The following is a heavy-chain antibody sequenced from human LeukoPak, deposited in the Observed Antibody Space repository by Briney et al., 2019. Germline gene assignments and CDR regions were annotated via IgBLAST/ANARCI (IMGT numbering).Heavy chain of an antibody. J-gene: IGHJ4*02. D-gene: IGHD3-9*01. Sequence: IGEINHSGSTNYNPSLKSRVTISVDTSKNQFSLMLSSVTAADTAVYYCAREVAVTGYSNDYWGQGTLVTVSS. V-gene: IGHV4-34*01. CDR2: INHSGST. CDR3: AREVAVTGYSNDY.